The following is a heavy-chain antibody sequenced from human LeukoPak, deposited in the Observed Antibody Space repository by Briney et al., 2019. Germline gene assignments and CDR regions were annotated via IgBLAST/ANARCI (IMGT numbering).Heavy chain of an antibody. V-gene: IGHV4-59*01. J-gene: IGHJ4*02. CDR3: ARDGEMATSPFGY. CDR1: GGSISSYY. CDR2: IYYSGSS. D-gene: IGHD5-24*01. Sequence: SETLSLTCTVSGGSISSYYWNWIRQPPGKGLEWVGYIYYSGSSNYNPSLKSRVTISVDTSKNQFSLKLSSVTAAATAVYYCARDGEMATSPFGYWGQGTLVTVSS.